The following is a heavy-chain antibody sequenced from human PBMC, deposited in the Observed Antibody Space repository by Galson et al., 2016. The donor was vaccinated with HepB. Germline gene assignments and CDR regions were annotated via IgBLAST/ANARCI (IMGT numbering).Heavy chain of an antibody. CDR3: ARPTTVVKGDAFDI. Sequence: SVKVSCKASGCTFTSYYMHWVRQAPGQGLEWMGIINPSGGSTTYVQKFQGRVTMTRDTSTSTVYTELSSLRSEDTAGYYCARPTTVVKGDAFDIWGQGAMVTVSS. V-gene: IGHV1-46*01. D-gene: IGHD4-23*01. CDR1: GCTFTSYY. J-gene: IGHJ3*02. CDR2: INPSGGST.